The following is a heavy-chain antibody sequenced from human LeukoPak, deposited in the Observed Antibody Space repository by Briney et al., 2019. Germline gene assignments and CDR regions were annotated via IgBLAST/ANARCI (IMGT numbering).Heavy chain of an antibody. J-gene: IGHJ4*02. D-gene: IGHD2-21*01. Sequence: GGSLRLSCAASGFTFSDYYMSWIRQAPGKRLEWVSYISSSGSTIYYADSVKGRFTISRDNAKNSLYLQMNSLRAEDTGVYYCARDMIATLFDYWGQGTLVTVSS. CDR1: GFTFSDYY. CDR2: ISSSGSTI. V-gene: IGHV3-11*04. CDR3: ARDMIATLFDY.